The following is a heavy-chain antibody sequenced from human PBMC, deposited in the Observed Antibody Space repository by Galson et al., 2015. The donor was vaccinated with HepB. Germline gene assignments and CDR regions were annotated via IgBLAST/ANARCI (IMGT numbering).Heavy chain of an antibody. J-gene: IGHJ6*02. D-gene: IGHD2-2*01. V-gene: IGHV1-69*13. Sequence: SVKVSCKASGGTFSSYAISWVRQAPGQGLEWTGGIIPIFGTADYAQKFQGRVTITADESTSTAYMELSSLRSEDTAVYYCAREVKSCSSTSCYVGEDYYYGMDVWGQGTTVTVSS. CDR3: AREVKSCSSTSCYVGEDYYYGMDV. CDR1: GGTFSSYA. CDR2: IIPIFGTA.